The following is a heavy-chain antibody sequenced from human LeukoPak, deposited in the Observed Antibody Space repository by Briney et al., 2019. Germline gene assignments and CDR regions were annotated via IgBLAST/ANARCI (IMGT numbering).Heavy chain of an antibody. CDR1: GDSISSHY. CDR2: IYYSGST. CDR3: ARAATRGYYYYMDV. D-gene: IGHD5-24*01. V-gene: IGHV4-59*11. J-gene: IGHJ6*03. Sequence: SETLSLTCTVSGDSISSHYWSWIRQPPGKGLEWIGYIYYSGSTNYNPSLKSRVTISVDTSKNQFSLKLSSVTAADTAVYYCARAATRGYYYYMDVWGKGTTVTVSS.